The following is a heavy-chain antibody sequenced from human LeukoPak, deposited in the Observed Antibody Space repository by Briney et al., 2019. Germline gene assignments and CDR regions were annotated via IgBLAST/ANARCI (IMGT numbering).Heavy chain of an antibody. CDR3: AREGMATIPISGPADY. Sequence: GGSLRLSCAASGFTFSSYSMNWVRQAPGKGLEWVSSISSSSSYIYYADSVKGRFTISRDNAKDSLYLQMNSLRAEDTAVYYCAREGMATIPISGPADYWGQGTLVTVSS. J-gene: IGHJ4*02. D-gene: IGHD5-24*01. V-gene: IGHV3-21*01. CDR2: ISSSSSYI. CDR1: GFTFSSYS.